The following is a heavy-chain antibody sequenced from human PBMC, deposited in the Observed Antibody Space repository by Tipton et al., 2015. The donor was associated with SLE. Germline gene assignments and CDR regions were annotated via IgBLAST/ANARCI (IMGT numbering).Heavy chain of an antibody. CDR3: ARETAADAFDI. D-gene: IGHD6-25*01. CDR1: GGTFRRYA. Sequence: QSGAEVEKPGSSVKVSCKASGGTFRRYAISWVRQAPGQGLEWMGGIIPIFGTANYAQRFQGRVTFTTDESTSTAYMELSSLRSEDTAVYYCARETAADAFDIWGQGTMVTVSS. J-gene: IGHJ3*02. V-gene: IGHV1-69*05. CDR2: IIPIFGTA.